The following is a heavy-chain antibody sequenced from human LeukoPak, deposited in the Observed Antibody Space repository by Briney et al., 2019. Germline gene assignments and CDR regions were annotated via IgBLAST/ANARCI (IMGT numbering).Heavy chain of an antibody. CDR1: GFTFSSYS. D-gene: IGHD7-27*01. CDR2: ISSSSSTI. Sequence: PGGSLRLSCAASGFTFSSYSMNWVRQAPGKGLEWVSYISSSSSTIYYADSVKGRFTISRDNAKNSLYLQMNSLRAEDTAVYYCARGKLGIPCHFDYWGQGTLVTVSS. J-gene: IGHJ4*02. CDR3: ARGKLGIPCHFDY. V-gene: IGHV3-48*01.